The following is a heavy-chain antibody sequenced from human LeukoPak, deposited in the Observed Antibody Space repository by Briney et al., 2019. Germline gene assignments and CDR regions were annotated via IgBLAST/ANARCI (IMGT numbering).Heavy chain of an antibody. CDR3: ARDLVAAAGTDY. CDR1: GFSFSHHA. J-gene: IGHJ4*02. CDR2: IGGSGGGI. D-gene: IGHD6-13*01. Sequence: GGSLRLSCVASGFSFSHHAMTWVRQAPGQGLEWVSAIGGSGGGIFYADSVKGRFTISRDNSKNTLCLQMNSLRAEDTAVYYCARDLVAAAGTDYWGQGTLVTVSS. V-gene: IGHV3-23*01.